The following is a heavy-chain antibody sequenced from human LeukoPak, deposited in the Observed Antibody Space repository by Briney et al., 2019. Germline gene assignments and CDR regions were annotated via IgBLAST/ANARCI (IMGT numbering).Heavy chain of an antibody. CDR1: GFTFSSYG. CDR2: IRYDGSNK. V-gene: IGHV3-30*02. J-gene: IGHJ4*02. CDR3: ANPMAYYYDSSGYYSY. D-gene: IGHD3-22*01. Sequence: PGGSLRLSCAASGFTFSSYGMHWVRQAPGKGLEWVAFIRYDGSNKYYADSVKGRFTISRDNSKNTLYLQMNSLRAEDTAVYYCANPMAYYYDSSGYYSYWGQGTLVTVSS.